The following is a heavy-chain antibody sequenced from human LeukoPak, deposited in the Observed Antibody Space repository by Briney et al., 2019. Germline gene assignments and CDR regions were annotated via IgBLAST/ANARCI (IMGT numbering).Heavy chain of an antibody. CDR2: IYYNGHT. V-gene: IGHV4-59*08. CDR1: GGSIGTFY. D-gene: IGHD6-13*01. CDR3: ASLYSSSWPDY. J-gene: IGHJ4*02. Sequence: SSQTLSLTCTVSGGSIGTFYWSWIRQSPGKGLEWIGYIYYNGHTDYNPSLKSRVTISLDTSKNQFSLKLSSVTAADTAVYYCASLYSSSWPDYWGQGTLVTVSS.